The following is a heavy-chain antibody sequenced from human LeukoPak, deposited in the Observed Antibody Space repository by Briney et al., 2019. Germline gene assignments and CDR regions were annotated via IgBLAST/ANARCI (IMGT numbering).Heavy chain of an antibody. Sequence: GASVKVSCKASGYTFTNYGLTWVRQAPGQGLEWMGGIIPIFGTANYAQKFQGRVTITADKSTSTAYMELSSLRSEDTAVYYCARGGGDLLRVPQSRYSSGWYAYYYYMDVWGKGTTVTVSS. D-gene: IGHD6-19*01. CDR2: IIPIFGTA. CDR3: ARGGGDLLRVPQSRYSSGWYAYYYYMDV. V-gene: IGHV1-69*06. CDR1: GYTFTNYG. J-gene: IGHJ6*03.